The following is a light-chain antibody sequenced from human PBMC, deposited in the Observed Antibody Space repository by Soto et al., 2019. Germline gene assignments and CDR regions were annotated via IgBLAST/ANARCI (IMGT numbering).Light chain of an antibody. J-gene: IGLJ2*01. V-gene: IGLV1-40*01. CDR2: GNS. CDR1: SSNIGAGYE. CDR3: QSYDSSLDVV. Sequence: QLVLTQPPSVSGAPGQRVTISCTGSSSNIGAGYEVHWYQQLPGTAPKLLIYGNSNRPSGVPDRFSGSKSGTSASLAITGLQAEDEADYYCQSYDSSLDVVFGGGTKLTVL.